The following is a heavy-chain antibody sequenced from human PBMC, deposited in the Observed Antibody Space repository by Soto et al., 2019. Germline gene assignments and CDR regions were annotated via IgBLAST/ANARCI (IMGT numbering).Heavy chain of an antibody. CDR3: AITMVRGVIQH. Sequence: SETLSLTCAVYGGSFSGYYWSWIRQPPGKGLEWIGEINHSGSTNYNPSLKSRVTISVDTSKNQFSLKLSSVTAADTAVYYCAITMVRGVIQHWGQGTLVTVSS. CDR1: GGSFSGYY. V-gene: IGHV4-34*01. CDR2: INHSGST. J-gene: IGHJ4*02. D-gene: IGHD3-10*01.